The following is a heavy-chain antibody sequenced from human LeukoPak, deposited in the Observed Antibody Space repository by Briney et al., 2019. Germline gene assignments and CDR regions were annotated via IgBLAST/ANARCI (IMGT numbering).Heavy chain of an antibody. CDR3: ARQITMVRGVITQYYFDY. D-gene: IGHD3-10*01. Sequence: ASVNVSCKASGYTLTSYGISWVRQAPGQGLEWMGWISAYNGNTNYAQKLQGRVTMTTDTSTSTAYMELRSLRSDDTAAYYCARQITMVRGVITQYYFDYWGQGTLVTVSS. V-gene: IGHV1-18*01. CDR2: ISAYNGNT. CDR1: GYTLTSYG. J-gene: IGHJ4*02.